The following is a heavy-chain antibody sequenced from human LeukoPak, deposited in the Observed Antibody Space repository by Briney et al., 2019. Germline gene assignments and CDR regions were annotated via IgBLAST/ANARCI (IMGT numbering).Heavy chain of an antibody. CDR2: ISSTSAYI. CDR1: GLTFSNYG. V-gene: IGHV3-21*01. J-gene: IGHJ4*02. D-gene: IGHD6-19*01. Sequence: GGSLTLSCAASGLTFSNYGMNWVRQAPGKGLDWVSSISSTSAYIYYADSVKGRFTISRDNAKNSLYLQMDSLRAEDTAVYYCAKSYSVTGTFPALDYWGQGTLVTVSS. CDR3: AKSYSVTGTFPALDY.